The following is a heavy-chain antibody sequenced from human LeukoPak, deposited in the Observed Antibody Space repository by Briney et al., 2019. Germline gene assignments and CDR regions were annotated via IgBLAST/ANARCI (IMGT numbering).Heavy chain of an antibody. CDR1: GFTFSSYA. CDR2: VSGSGGST. D-gene: IGHD6-25*01. V-gene: IGHV3-23*01. CDR3: ARDRSPIAADGMDV. J-gene: IGHJ6*02. Sequence: PGGSLRLSCAASGFTFSSYAMTWFRQAPGKGLEWVSVVSGSGGSTYYADSVKGRFTISRDNSKNTLSLQMNSLRAEDTAVFYCARDRSPIAADGMDVRGRGTTVTVSS.